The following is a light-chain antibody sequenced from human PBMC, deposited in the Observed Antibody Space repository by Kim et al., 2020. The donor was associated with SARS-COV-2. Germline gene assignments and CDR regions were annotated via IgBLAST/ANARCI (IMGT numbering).Light chain of an antibody. CDR1: QCVSNY. J-gene: IGKJ5*01. CDR2: DAS. V-gene: IGKV3-11*01. Sequence: SPGDRATLSYRASQCVSNYLAWYQQKPGQAPRLLLYDASNRATGIPVRFSGSGSGTDFTLSISSLEPEDFAVYYCQQRRYWPSSTFGQGTRLEIK. CDR3: QQRRYWPSST.